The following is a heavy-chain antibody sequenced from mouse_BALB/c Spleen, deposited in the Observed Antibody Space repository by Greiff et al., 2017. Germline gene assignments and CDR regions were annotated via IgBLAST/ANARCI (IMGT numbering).Heavy chain of an antibody. V-gene: IGHV5-17*02. Sequence: EVQLVESGGGLVKPGGSLKLSCAASGFTFSSFGMHWVRQAPEKGLEWVAYISSGSSTIYYADTVKGRFTISRDNPKNTLFLQMTSLRSEDTAMYYCARAYYGNYGGFAYWGQGTLVTVSA. CDR2: ISSGSSTI. J-gene: IGHJ3*01. D-gene: IGHD2-10*01. CDR1: GFTFSSFG. CDR3: ARAYYGNYGGFAY.